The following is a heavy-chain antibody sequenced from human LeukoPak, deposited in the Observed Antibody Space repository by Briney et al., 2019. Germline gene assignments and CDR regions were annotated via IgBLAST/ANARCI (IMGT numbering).Heavy chain of an antibody. CDR1: VFPFSDYW. CDR2: IKQDGSEE. Sequence: GGSLRLSCAAYVFPFSDYWMDWVRQAPGKGMEWVANIKQDGSEEYYADSVKGRFTISRDNAKNSLYLQMNSLRAEDTAVYYCSRSLDYWGRGALVTVS. J-gene: IGHJ4*02. V-gene: IGHV3-7*01. CDR3: SRSLDY.